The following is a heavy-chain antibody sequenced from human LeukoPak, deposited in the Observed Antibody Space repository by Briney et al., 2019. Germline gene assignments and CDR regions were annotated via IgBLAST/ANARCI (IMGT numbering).Heavy chain of an antibody. Sequence: QPGASLRLSCAASGFTFSNYAMSWVRQAPGKGLEWVSAITGGGSGIYYADSMKSRFTISRDNSKNTLHLQINSLRAEDTAVYYCAKWGDYDVLTGYYVSDYWGQGTLVTVSS. D-gene: IGHD3-9*01. CDR2: ITGGGSGI. V-gene: IGHV3-23*01. J-gene: IGHJ4*02. CDR3: AKWGDYDVLTGYYVSDY. CDR1: GFTFSNYA.